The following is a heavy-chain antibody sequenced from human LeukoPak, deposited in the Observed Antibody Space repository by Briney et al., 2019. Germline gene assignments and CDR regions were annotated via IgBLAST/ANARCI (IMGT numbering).Heavy chain of an antibody. Sequence: SETLSLTCSVSGASIRTNTNFWGWNTSNYWGWIRQPSGKGLEWIGSIHFSGTTYYHPSLQNRLTISVDTSKNQFSLKVASVTAADTALYYCARQRDTASVGAFDVWGQGTLVTVSS. CDR3: ARQRDTASVGAFDV. CDR2: IHFSGTT. CDR1: GASIRTNTNFWGWNTSNY. J-gene: IGHJ3*01. D-gene: IGHD5-18*01. V-gene: IGHV4-39*01.